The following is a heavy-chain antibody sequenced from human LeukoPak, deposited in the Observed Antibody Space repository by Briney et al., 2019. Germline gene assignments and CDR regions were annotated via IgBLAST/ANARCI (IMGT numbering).Heavy chain of an antibody. J-gene: IGHJ6*02. CDR1: AFTLSYYE. Sequence: AGSLRLSCAASAFTLSYYEMNWVRQAPGKGLEWDSYISTSGDTAYYADSVKGRFTISRDNAKNSLHLQMSSLRLEDTALYYCARRATVTYHGLDVWGQGTTVTVSS. CDR3: ARRATVTYHGLDV. V-gene: IGHV3-48*03. D-gene: IGHD4-11*01. CDR2: ISTSGDTA.